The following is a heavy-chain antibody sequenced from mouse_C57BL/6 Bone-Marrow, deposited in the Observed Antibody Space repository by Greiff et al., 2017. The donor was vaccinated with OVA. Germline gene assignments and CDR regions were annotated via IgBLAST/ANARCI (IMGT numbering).Heavy chain of an antibody. CDR3: ARGLLRAWFAY. CDR1: GYTFTSYT. CDR2: INPSSGYT. Sequence: QVQLQQSGAELARPGASVKMSCKASGYTFTSYTMHWVKQRPGKGLEWIGYINPSSGYTKYNQKLKDKATLTADKSSSTAYMQLSSLTSEDAAVYDCARGLLRAWFAYWGQGTLVTVSA. J-gene: IGHJ3*01. D-gene: IGHD1-1*01. V-gene: IGHV1-4*01.